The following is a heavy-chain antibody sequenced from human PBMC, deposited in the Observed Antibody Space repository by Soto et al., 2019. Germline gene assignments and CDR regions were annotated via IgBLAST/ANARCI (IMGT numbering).Heavy chain of an antibody. CDR3: ARDHMRD. V-gene: IGHV3-7*03. Sequence: EVQLVESGGGLVQPGGSLRLSCETSGFTFTKYWMSWVRQVPGKGLEWVANVKEDGSEKYYLDSVEGPFIISRDNAKNSLDLDMNSLRVEDTAVYYCARDHMRDWGQGVQVTVSA. CDR2: VKEDGSEK. CDR1: GFTFTKYW. J-gene: IGHJ4*02.